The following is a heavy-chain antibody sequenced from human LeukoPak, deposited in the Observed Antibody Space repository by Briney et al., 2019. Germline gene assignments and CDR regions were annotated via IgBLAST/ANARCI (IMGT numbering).Heavy chain of an antibody. V-gene: IGHV4-30-2*01. D-gene: IGHD4-17*01. Sequence: SETLSLTCTVSGGSISSADYYWTWIRQPPGKGLEWIGYISHSGGTYYNSSLLSRVTISADTSKNQFFLTLGSVTAADTAVYYCARDLAVTTGNWFDPWGQGTLATVSS. CDR2: ISHSGGT. CDR1: GGSISSADYY. J-gene: IGHJ5*02. CDR3: ARDLAVTTGNWFDP.